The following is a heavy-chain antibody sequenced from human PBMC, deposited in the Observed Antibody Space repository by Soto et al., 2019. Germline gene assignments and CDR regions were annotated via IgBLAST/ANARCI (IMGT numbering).Heavy chain of an antibody. CDR2: IYYSGST. V-gene: IGHV4-59*01. CDR3: ARVSYYDFWSGYPDLGMDV. J-gene: IGHJ6*02. Sequence: PSGTLSLTCTVSGGSISSYYWSWIRQPPGKGLEWIGYIYYSGSTNYNPSLKSRVTISVDTSKNQFSLKLSSVTAADTAVYYCARVSYYDFWSGYPDLGMDVWGQGTTVT. D-gene: IGHD3-3*01. CDR1: GGSISSYY.